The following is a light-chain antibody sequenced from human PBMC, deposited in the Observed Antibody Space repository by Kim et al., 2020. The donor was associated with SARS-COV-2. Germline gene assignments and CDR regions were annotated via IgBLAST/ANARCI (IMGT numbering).Light chain of an antibody. Sequence: TLSASFGDRVTITCRASQSISRSLAWYQQKPGKAPKLLIYDASTLESGVPSRFSGSGSGTEFTLTIGSLQPDDSATYYCQQYDAHFGGGTKVYIK. J-gene: IGKJ4*01. CDR1: QSISRS. CDR2: DAS. CDR3: QQYDAH. V-gene: IGKV1-5*01.